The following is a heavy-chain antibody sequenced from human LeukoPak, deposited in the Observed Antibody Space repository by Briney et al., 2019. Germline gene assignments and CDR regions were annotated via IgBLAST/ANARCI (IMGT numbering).Heavy chain of an antibody. CDR3: AHVGSCTAGTCVPGGY. V-gene: IGHV3-23*01. D-gene: IGHD1-1*01. CDR2: INWSGEKT. J-gene: IGHJ4*02. CDR1: GFTSSNYA. Sequence: GESLRLSCAASGFTSSNYAMSWVRQAPGKGPEWVSGINWSGEKTSYADSVKGRFTISRDNSRNTLYLQTNSLRAEDTAIYYCAHVGSCTAGTCVPGGYWGQGALVTVSS.